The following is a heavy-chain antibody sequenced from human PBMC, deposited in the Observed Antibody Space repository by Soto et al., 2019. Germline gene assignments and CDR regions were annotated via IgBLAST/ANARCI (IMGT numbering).Heavy chain of an antibody. V-gene: IGHV4-39*01. Sequence: SETLSLTCTFSGGSISSSSYYWGWIRQPPGKGLEWIGSIYYSGSTYYNPSLKSRVTISVDTSKNQFSLKLSSVTAADTAVYYCARHVSEDYMDVWGKGTTVTVSS. CDR2: IYYSGST. CDR1: GGSISSSSYY. J-gene: IGHJ6*03. CDR3: ARHVSEDYMDV.